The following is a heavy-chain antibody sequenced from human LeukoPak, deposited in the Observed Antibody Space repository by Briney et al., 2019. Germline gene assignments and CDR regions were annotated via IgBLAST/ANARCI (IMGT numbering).Heavy chain of an antibody. CDR2: IKTDGSST. CDR3: VRGRGVPEYYFDY. D-gene: IGHD2-2*01. J-gene: IGHJ4*02. CDR1: GFTFSSYW. Sequence: GGSLRLSCANSGFTFSSYWMHWVRQAPGKGLVWVPRIKTDGSSTTYAGFVQGRFTISRDNAKNTLYLQMNSLRADDTAVYYCVRGRGVPEYYFDYWGQGTLVTVSS. V-gene: IGHV3-74*01.